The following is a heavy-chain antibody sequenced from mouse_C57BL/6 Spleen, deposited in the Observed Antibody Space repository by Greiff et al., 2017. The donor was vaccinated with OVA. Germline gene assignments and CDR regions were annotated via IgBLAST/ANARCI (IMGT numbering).Heavy chain of an antibody. CDR2: IDPEDGDT. CDR3: TTYAQTAQATY. Sequence: VQLQQSGAELVRPGASVKLSCTASGFNIKDYYMHWVKQRPEQGLEWIGRIDPEDGDTEYAPKFQGKATMTADTSSNTAYLQLSSLTSEDTAVYYCTTYAQTAQATYRGQGTLVTVSA. J-gene: IGHJ3*01. V-gene: IGHV14-1*01. CDR1: GFNIKDYY. D-gene: IGHD3-2*02.